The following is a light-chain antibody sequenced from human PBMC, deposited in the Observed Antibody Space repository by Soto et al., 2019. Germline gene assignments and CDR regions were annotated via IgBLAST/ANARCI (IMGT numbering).Light chain of an antibody. J-gene: IGLJ3*02. CDR1: SSNIGSNY. Sequence: QSVLTQPPSASGTPGQRVTISCSGSSSNIGSNYVYWYQQLPGTAPKLLIYRNNQRPSGVPDRFSGSKSGTSASLAISGLRSEDEADYYCAAWYYSLSGWVFGGGTKLTVL. CDR3: AAWYYSLSGWV. CDR2: RNN. V-gene: IGLV1-47*01.